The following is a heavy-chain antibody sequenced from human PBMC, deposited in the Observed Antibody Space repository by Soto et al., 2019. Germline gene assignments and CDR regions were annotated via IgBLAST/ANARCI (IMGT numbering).Heavy chain of an antibody. V-gene: IGHV1-69*12. CDR2: IIPMFGTA. D-gene: IGHD6-13*01. CDR1: GGTFSSYA. J-gene: IGHJ4*02. Sequence: QVQLVQSGAEVKKPGSSVKVSCKASGGTFSSYAISWVRQAPGQGLEWMGGIIPMFGTANYAQKFQVRITITADESKSTAYMERSSLRSEDTAVYYCAREGASSSWYGWFDYWGQGPLVTVSS. CDR3: AREGASSSWYGWFDY.